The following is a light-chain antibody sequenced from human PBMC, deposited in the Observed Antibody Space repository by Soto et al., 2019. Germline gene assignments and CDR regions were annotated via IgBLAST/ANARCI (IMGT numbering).Light chain of an antibody. CDR2: AAS. J-gene: IGKJ1*01. CDR3: QQSYSSPPT. V-gene: IGKV1-39*01. Sequence: DIPMTQSPSSLSASVEDRVIITCRASQSISNHLNWYQQKPGKAPKLLIFAASSLQSGVPSRFSGSRSGPDFTLTISSLQPEDFATYYCQQSYSSPPTFGQGTKVESK. CDR1: QSISNH.